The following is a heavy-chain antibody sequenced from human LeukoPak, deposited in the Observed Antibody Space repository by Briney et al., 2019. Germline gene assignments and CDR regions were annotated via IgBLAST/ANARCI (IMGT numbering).Heavy chain of an antibody. CDR3: ARGRPDYDFWSGPFDY. J-gene: IGHJ4*02. V-gene: IGHV1-69*02. D-gene: IGHD3-3*01. CDR1: GGTFSSYT. Sequence: ASVKVSFKASGGTFSSYTISWVRQAPGQGLEWMGRIIPILGIANYAQKFQGRVTITADKSTSTAYMELSSLRSEDTAVYYCARGRPDYDFWSGPFDYWGQGTLVTVSS. CDR2: IIPILGIA.